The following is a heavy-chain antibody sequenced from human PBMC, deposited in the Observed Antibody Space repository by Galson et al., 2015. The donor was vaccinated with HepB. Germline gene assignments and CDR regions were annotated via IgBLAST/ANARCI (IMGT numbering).Heavy chain of an antibody. J-gene: IGHJ4*02. V-gene: IGHV3-11*06. CDR3: ARDLIAMAGTALDY. D-gene: IGHD6-19*01. Sequence: SLRLSCAASGFTFSDYYMSWIRQAPGKGLEWVSYISFSSGYTNHADSVKGRFIISRDNAKTSLYLQMNSLRAEDTAIYFCARDLIAMAGTALDYWGQGTLVTVSS. CDR1: GFTFSDYY. CDR2: ISFSSGYT.